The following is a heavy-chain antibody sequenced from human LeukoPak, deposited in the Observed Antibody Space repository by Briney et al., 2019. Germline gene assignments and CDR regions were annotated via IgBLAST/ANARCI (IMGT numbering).Heavy chain of an antibody. V-gene: IGHV1-46*01. CDR1: GYTFTNYY. J-gene: IGHJ4*02. CDR3: ARDLDSSGHGDYFDY. Sequence: ASVKVSCKASGYTFTNYYMHWVRQAPGQGLEWMGIINPSGGTTGYAQKFQGRLTMTRDTSTSTVYMELGSLRSEDTAVYYCARDLDSSGHGDYFDYWGQGTLVTVSS. CDR2: INPSGGTT. D-gene: IGHD6-19*01.